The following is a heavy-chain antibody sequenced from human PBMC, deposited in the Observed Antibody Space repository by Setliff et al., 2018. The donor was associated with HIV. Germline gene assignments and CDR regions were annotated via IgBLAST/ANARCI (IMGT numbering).Heavy chain of an antibody. CDR2: IHYGGAI. CDR1: GRSLSGYY. D-gene: IGHD3-3*01. J-gene: IGHJ5*02. CDR3: VRPSFGIGGGSNFDP. Sequence: PLETLSLTCAVYGRSLSGYYWGWIRQPPGKGLEWIASIHYGGAIFYNPSLKSRVTISVDTSKRRFSLKLTSVTAAGTAVYYCVRPSFGIGGGSNFDPWGQGTLVTVSS. V-gene: IGHV4-39*01.